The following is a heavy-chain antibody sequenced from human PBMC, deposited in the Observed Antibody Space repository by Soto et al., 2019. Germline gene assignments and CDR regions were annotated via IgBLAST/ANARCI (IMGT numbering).Heavy chain of an antibody. CDR1: GYSFTSYW. J-gene: IGHJ6*02. V-gene: IGHV5-51*01. Sequence: PGESLKISCKGSGYSFTSYWIGRVRQMPGKGLEWMGIIYPGDSDTRYSPSFQGQVTISADKSISTAYLQWSSLKASDTAMYYCARHQGHYYYGMDVWGQGTTVTVSS. CDR3: ARHQGHYYYGMDV. CDR2: IYPGDSDT.